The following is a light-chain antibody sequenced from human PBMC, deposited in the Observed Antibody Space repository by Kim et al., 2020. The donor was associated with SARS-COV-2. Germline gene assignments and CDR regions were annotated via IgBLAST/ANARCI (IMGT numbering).Light chain of an antibody. V-gene: IGKV3-20*01. J-gene: IGKJ4*01. CDR2: GAS. Sequence: EIVLTQSPGTLSLSPGERATLSCRASQSVSSNFLAWYQQKPGQAPRLVIFGASSRATGIPDRFSGSGSGTDFTLTISRLEPEDFALYYCQQYGSSALTFGGGTKVEIK. CDR3: QQYGSSALT. CDR1: QSVSSNF.